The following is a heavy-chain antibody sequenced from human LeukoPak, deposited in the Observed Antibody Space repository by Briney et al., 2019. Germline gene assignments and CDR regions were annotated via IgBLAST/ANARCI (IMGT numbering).Heavy chain of an antibody. CDR2: INPNSGGT. D-gene: IGHD2-8*01. V-gene: IGHV1-2*02. CDR3: ARDLSMTDAFDI. CDR1: GYTFTGYY. Sequence: ASVKVSCKASGYTFTGYYMHWVRQAPGQGLEWMGWINPNSGGTNYAQKFQGRVTMTRDTSISTAYMELSRLGSDDTAVYYCARDLSMTDAFDIWGQGTMVTVSS. J-gene: IGHJ3*02.